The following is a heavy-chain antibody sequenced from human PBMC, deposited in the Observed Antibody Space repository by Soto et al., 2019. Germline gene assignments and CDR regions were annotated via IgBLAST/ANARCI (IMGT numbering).Heavy chain of an antibody. V-gene: IGHV3-11*06. CDR1: GFTFSDYY. J-gene: IGHJ6*02. Sequence: GGSLRLSCAASGFTFSDYYMSWIRQAPGKGLEWVSYISSSSYTNYADSVKGRFTISRDNAKNSLYLQMNSLRAEDTAVYYCASSVGYCSSTSCLDYYYYGMDVWGQGTTVTVSS. CDR3: ASSVGYCSSTSCLDYYYYGMDV. CDR2: ISSSSYT. D-gene: IGHD2-2*01.